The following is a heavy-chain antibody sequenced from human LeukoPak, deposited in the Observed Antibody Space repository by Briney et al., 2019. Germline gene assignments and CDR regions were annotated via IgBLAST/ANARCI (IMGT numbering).Heavy chain of an antibody. D-gene: IGHD1-26*01. CDR1: GFTFSSYW. CDR3: ARGRLVGATKDLFYYYYMDV. Sequence: GGSLRLSCAASGFTFSSYWMSWVRQAPGKGLEWVANIKQDGSEKYYVDSVKGRFTISRDNAKNSLYLQMNSLRAEDTAVYYCARGRLVGATKDLFYYYYMDVWGKGTTVTVSS. J-gene: IGHJ6*03. V-gene: IGHV3-7*01. CDR2: IKQDGSEK.